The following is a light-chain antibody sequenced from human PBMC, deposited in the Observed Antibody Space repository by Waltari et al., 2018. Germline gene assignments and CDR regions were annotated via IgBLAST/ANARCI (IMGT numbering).Light chain of an antibody. Sequence: QSALTQPASVSGSPGQSVAISCTGTSSDVGGYNYVPWHQQPPGKAPKLLFYEVTRRPSGVSDRFSGSKSGNTASLTISGLQAEDEADYYCSSYTSITTFYVFGTATKVTVL. CDR3: SSYTSITTFYV. CDR1: SSDVGGYNY. CDR2: EVT. J-gene: IGLJ1*01. V-gene: IGLV2-14*01.